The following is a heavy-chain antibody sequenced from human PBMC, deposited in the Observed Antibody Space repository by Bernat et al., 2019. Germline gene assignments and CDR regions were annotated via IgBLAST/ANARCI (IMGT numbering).Heavy chain of an antibody. CDR3: ARLQGFAAY. CDR1: GGSISSSSYY. V-gene: IGHV4-39*01. Sequence: LQLQESGPGLVKPSETLTLTCTVSGGSISSSSYYLGWIPQPPGKGLEWIGSINYSGSTYYNPSLKSRVTISLDTSKNQFALKLRSVTAADTAVYYCARLQGFAAYWGQGTLVTVSS. CDR2: INYSGST. J-gene: IGHJ4*02.